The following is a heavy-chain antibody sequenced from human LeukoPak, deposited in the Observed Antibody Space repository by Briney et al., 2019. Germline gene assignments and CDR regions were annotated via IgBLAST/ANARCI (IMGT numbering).Heavy chain of an antibody. CDR1: GFTFSNYA. CDR3: ARTAVYYDSSGYYGWDY. V-gene: IGHV3-30*04. Sequence: GGSLRLSCAASGFTFSNYAMTWVRQAPGKGLAWVAVISYDGSNKYYADSVKGRFTISRDNSKNTLYLQMNSLRAEDTAVYYCARTAVYYDSSGYYGWDYWGQGTLVTVSS. CDR2: ISYDGSNK. J-gene: IGHJ4*02. D-gene: IGHD3-22*01.